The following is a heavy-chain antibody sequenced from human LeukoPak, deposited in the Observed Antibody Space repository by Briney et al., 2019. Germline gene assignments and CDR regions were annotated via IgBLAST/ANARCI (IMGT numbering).Heavy chain of an antibody. J-gene: IGHJ4*02. Sequence: PGGSLRLSCAASGFTFSSYAMSWVRQAPGKGLEWVSAISGSGGSTYYADSVKGRFTVSRDNSKNTLYLQMNSLRAEDTAVYYCATNKMDYFDYWGQGTLVTVSS. V-gene: IGHV3-23*01. D-gene: IGHD5-24*01. CDR3: ATNKMDYFDY. CDR2: ISGSGGST. CDR1: GFTFSSYA.